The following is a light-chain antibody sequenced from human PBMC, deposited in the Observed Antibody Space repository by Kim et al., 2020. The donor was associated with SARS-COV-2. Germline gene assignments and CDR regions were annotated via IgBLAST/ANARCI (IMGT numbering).Light chain of an antibody. CDR2: AVT. Sequence: GQSVTISCTGSSSDIGDHNYVSWYQQHPGNVPKLIIYAVTRRPSGVPDRFSGSKSGNTASLTISGLQAEYEADYFCCSFAGSHILVFGGGTQLTVL. CDR1: SSDIGDHNY. CDR3: CSFAGSHILV. J-gene: IGLJ2*01. V-gene: IGLV2-11*01.